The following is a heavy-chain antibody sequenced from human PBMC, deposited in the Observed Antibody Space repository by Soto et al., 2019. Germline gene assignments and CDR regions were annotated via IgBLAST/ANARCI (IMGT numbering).Heavy chain of an antibody. CDR2: TIPVFNTA. D-gene: IGHD3-10*01. CDR3: ARGVYGSGNYYTGPSAFDI. V-gene: IGHV1-69*06. Sequence: QVQLEQSGAEVKKPGSSVKISCKASGGTLSDHGVSWLRQAPGQGLEWVGGTIPVFNTANYAPKFQGRVTIAADKSTNIAYMELGSLRSDDTAFYYCARGVYGSGNYYTGPSAFDIWGQGTLVIGSS. CDR1: GGTLSDHG. J-gene: IGHJ3*02.